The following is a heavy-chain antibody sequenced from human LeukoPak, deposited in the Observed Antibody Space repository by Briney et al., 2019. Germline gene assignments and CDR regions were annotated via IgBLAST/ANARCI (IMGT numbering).Heavy chain of an antibody. CDR2: IYTSGST. Sequence: PSETLSLTCTVSGGSISSYYWSWIRQPAGKGLEWIGRIYTSGSTNYNPSLKSRVTMSVDTPKNQFSLKLSSVTAADTAVYYCAREHGSTYYYYYGMDVWGQGTTVTVSS. CDR3: AREHGSTYYYYYGMDV. D-gene: IGHD3-10*01. V-gene: IGHV4-4*07. J-gene: IGHJ6*02. CDR1: GGSISSYY.